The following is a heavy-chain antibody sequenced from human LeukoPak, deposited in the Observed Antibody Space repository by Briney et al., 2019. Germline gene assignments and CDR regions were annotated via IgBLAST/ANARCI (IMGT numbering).Heavy chain of an antibody. CDR1: GDSISTSYY. CDR3: ARLQGGFDP. Sequence: SETLSLTCSVSGDSISTSYYWAWVRRSPGKGLEWIGSIYHSGATDYNPSLKSRLTMSVDTSKNQFSLKLSSVTAADTAVYYCARLQGGFDPWGQGTLVTVSS. CDR2: IYHSGAT. D-gene: IGHD4-11*01. J-gene: IGHJ5*02. V-gene: IGHV4-38-2*02.